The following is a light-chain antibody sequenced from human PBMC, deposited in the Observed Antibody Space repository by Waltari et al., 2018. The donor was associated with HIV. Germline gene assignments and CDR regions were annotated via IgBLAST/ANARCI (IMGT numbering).Light chain of an antibody. CDR1: QDIRNY. Sequence: DIQMTQSPSSLSASVGDRVTITCQASQDIRNYLNWYQQKPGKAPNLLIYDTSNLQGGVPSRFSGSGSGTDFTFTIRSLQPKDVATYYCQQYDDLPLTFGQGTRLEIK. J-gene: IGKJ5*01. V-gene: IGKV1-33*01. CDR3: QQYDDLPLT. CDR2: DTS.